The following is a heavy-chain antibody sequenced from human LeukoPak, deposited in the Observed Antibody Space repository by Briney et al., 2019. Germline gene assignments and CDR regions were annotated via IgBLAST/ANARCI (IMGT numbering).Heavy chain of an antibody. CDR3: ATDLPVRGQGELDY. CDR2: IKSKTEGGTT. J-gene: IGHJ4*02. D-gene: IGHD1-26*01. CDR1: GFTFTNAW. Sequence: PGGSLRLSCAASGFTFTNAWMNWVRQAPGKGLEWVGRIKSKTEGGTTDYAAPVKDRFTISRDGSKTTLYLQMNSLKTEDTAVYYCATDLPVRGQGELDYWGQGTLVTVSS. V-gene: IGHV3-15*01.